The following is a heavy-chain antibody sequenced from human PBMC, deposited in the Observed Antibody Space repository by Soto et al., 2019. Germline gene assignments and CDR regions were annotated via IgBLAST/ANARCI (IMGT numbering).Heavy chain of an antibody. CDR1: GDSISSSY. CDR3: ARGYDWFDP. D-gene: IGHD5-12*01. J-gene: IGHJ5*02. Sequence: SETLSLTCSVPGDSISSSYWSWIRQPPGKGLEWIGYIYYSGSTNYNPSLKSRVTISLDTSKNQFSLKVSSVTAADTAVYYCARGYDWFDPWGQGTLVTVSS. CDR2: IYYSGST. V-gene: IGHV4-59*01.